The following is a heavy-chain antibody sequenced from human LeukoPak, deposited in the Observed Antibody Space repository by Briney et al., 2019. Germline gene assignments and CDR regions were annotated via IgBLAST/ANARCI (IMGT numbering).Heavy chain of an antibody. V-gene: IGHV3-33*01. CDR2: IGSDGRNK. CDR1: GFTFSSYG. Sequence: GGSLRLSCAASGFTFSSYGIHWVRQAPGKGLEWVAVIGSDGRNKFYADSVTGRFTISRDNAKNSLYLQMNSLRAEDTAVYYCAREGWFGDPNAFDIWGQGTMVTVSS. J-gene: IGHJ3*02. D-gene: IGHD3-10*01. CDR3: AREGWFGDPNAFDI.